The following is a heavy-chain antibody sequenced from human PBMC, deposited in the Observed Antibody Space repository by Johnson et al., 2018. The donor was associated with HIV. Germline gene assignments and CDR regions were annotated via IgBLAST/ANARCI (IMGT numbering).Heavy chain of an antibody. CDR1: GFTFDDYG. D-gene: IGHD3-10*01. CDR2: INWNGGTT. J-gene: IGHJ3*02. Sequence: VQLVESGGGVVRPGGSLRLSCAASGFTFDDYGMSWVRQAPGKGLEWVSGINWNGGTTGYEASVKGRFTISRDNSKNTLYLQMNILTAEDTAVYYCARAPEVRGIDAFDIWGQGTMVTVS. V-gene: IGHV3-20*04. CDR3: ARAPEVRGIDAFDI.